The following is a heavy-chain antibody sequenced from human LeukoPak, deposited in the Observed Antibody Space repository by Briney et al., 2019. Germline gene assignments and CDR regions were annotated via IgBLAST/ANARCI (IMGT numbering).Heavy chain of an antibody. V-gene: IGHV4-39*07. CDR3: VRVDWEELAYYFDY. D-gene: IGHD1-1*01. Sequence: PSETLSLTCTVSGGSISSSSYYWGWIRQPPGKGLEWIGSIYYSGSTYYNPSLKSRVTISVDTSKNQFFLKLSSVTAADTAVYYCVRVDWEELAYYFDYWGQGTLVTVSS. CDR1: GGSISSSSYY. J-gene: IGHJ4*02. CDR2: IYYSGST.